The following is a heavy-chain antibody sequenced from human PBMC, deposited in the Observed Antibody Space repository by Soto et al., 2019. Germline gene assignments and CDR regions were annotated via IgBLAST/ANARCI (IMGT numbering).Heavy chain of an antibody. CDR3: TRLISAAQDS. V-gene: IGHV3-73*01. Sequence: EVLLVESGGGLVQPGGYLKLSCAASGFVFKDSSIHWVRQASGKGLEWVGRIRDRAFSYATAYAASVKARVTISRDDSTNTGYLQMNSLKTEDTAIYYCTRLISAAQDSWGQGPLVTVSS. D-gene: IGHD3-10*01. CDR1: GFVFKDSS. CDR2: IRDRAFSYAT. J-gene: IGHJ4*02.